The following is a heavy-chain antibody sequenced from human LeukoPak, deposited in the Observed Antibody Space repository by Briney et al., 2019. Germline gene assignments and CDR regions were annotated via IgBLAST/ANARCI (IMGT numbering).Heavy chain of an antibody. Sequence: GESLKISCKGSGYSFTSYWIGWVRQMPGKGLEWMGIIYPGDSDTRYSPSFQGQVTISTDKSISTAYLQWSSLKASDTAMYYCARLNFAVDTAMVISSEDGAFDIWGQGTMATVSS. CDR2: IYPGDSDT. V-gene: IGHV5-51*01. CDR3: ARLNFAVDTAMVISSEDGAFDI. CDR1: GYSFTSYW. J-gene: IGHJ3*02. D-gene: IGHD5-18*01.